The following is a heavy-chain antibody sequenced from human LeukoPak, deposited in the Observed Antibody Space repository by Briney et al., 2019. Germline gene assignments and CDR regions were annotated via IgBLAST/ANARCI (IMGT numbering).Heavy chain of an antibody. V-gene: IGHV1-18*01. Sequence: AAVKVSCKTAGYSFSSHGIRLVRQAPAHGLEWMGWISANSGDTKFAQKFQGRVTMTTETSTNTAYMELRSLRFDDTAIYYCARDKRYAFDNWGQGTLVSVSS. CDR2: ISANSGDT. CDR1: GYSFSSHG. D-gene: IGHD3-9*01. J-gene: IGHJ4*02. CDR3: ARDKRYAFDN.